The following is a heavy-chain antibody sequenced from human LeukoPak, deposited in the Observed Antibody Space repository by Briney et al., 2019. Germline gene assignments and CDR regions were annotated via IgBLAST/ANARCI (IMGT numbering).Heavy chain of an antibody. J-gene: IGHJ5*02. CDR1: GYSFTSYW. CDR3: ARHDYYDSSGYYQNWFDP. CDR2: IDPSDSYT. V-gene: IGHV5-10-1*01. Sequence: GESLKISCKGSGYSFTSYWISWVRQMPGKGLEWMGRIDPSDSYTNYSPSFQGHVTISADKSTSTAYLQWSSLKASDTAMYYCARHDYYDSSGYYQNWFDPWGQGTLVTVSS. D-gene: IGHD3-22*01.